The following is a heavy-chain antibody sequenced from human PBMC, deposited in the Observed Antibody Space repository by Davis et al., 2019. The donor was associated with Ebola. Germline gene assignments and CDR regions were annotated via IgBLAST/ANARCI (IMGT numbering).Heavy chain of an antibody. CDR2: ISYDGSNK. CDR3: ARDISVNSGSYYYYGMDV. D-gene: IGHD1-26*01. CDR1: GFTFSSYG. V-gene: IGHV3-30*03. Sequence: GESLKISCAASGFTFSSYGMHWVRQAPGKGLEWVAVISYDGSNKYYADSVKGRFTISRDNSKNTLYLQMNSLRAEDTAVYYCARDISVNSGSYYYYGMDVWGQGTTVTVSS. J-gene: IGHJ6*02.